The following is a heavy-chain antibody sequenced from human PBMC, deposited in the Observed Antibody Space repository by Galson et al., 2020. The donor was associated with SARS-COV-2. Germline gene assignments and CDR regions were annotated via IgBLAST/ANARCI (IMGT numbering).Heavy chain of an antibody. CDR2: VYYTGTT. V-gene: IGHV4-39*07. J-gene: IGHJ6*02. D-gene: IGHD3-10*01. CDR1: GGDIFISSNY. Sequence: ASETLSLTCSVSGGDIFISSNYCAWIRQAPGKGLEWIASVYYTGTTYFNPSPKRRVTIPADRSRNQFSLQLTSVTAADTAVYYCARDLMRWRGARSYYCGMGVWGPGAMVTVSS. CDR3: ARDLMRWRGARSYYCGMGV.